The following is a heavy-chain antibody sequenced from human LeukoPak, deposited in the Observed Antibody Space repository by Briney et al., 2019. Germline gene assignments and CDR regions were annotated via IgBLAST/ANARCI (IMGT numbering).Heavy chain of an antibody. CDR1: GGSISSGGYY. Sequence: PSETLSLTCTVSGGSISSGGYYWSWIRQHPGKGLEWIGYIYYSGSTYYNPSLKSRVTISVDTSKNQFSLKLSSVTAADTAVYYCASWNPVTTSWYEYFQHGGQGPLVAVSS. CDR2: IYYSGST. D-gene: IGHD4-17*01. V-gene: IGHV4-31*03. J-gene: IGHJ1*01. CDR3: ASWNPVTTSWYEYFQH.